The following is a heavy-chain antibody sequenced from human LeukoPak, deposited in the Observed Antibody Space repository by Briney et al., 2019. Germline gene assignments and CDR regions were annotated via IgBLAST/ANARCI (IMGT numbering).Heavy chain of an antibody. D-gene: IGHD5-18*01. CDR2: IYYSGNT. J-gene: IGHJ4*02. CDR3: ARHRGRDTNDY. CDR1: GGSISSSSYY. V-gene: IGHV4-39*01. Sequence: ETLSLTCPVSGGSISSSSYYWGWIRQPPGKGLARIGSIYYSGNTYYTPSLKSRVAISVDTSKNQFSLKLSSVTAADTAVYYCARHRGRDTNDYWGQGTRVTVAS.